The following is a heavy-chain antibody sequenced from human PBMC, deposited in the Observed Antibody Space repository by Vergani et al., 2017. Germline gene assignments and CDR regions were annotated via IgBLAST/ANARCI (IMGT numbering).Heavy chain of an antibody. CDR3: VKDTGSYENCFDS. D-gene: IGHD1-26*01. Sequence: EVQLLESGGSLKQPGGSVRLSCAASGFTFSTYAMHWVRQAPGKGLEWVSALPGGGGSTYYADSFKGRFIISRDNSRDTLYLQMNSLRPEDTATYYCVKDTGSYENCFDSWGQGTLVTVSS. J-gene: IGHJ5*01. CDR2: LPGGGGST. CDR1: GFTFSTYA. V-gene: IGHV3-23*01.